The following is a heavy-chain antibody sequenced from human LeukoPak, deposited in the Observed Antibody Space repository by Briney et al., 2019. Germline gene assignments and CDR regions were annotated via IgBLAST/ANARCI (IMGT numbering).Heavy chain of an antibody. CDR1: GFPFTRYD. Sequence: ASVKVSCKASGFPFTRYDINWVRQTSAQGLEWMGWMNPNTGNTGYAQKFQGRVTMTRDTSTSTAYMELRDLRSEDTAVYYCVRDGEGVAISVNYWFDPWGQGTLVTVSS. D-gene: IGHD3-10*01. CDR2: MNPNTGNT. V-gene: IGHV1-8*01. CDR3: VRDGEGVAISVNYWFDP. J-gene: IGHJ5*02.